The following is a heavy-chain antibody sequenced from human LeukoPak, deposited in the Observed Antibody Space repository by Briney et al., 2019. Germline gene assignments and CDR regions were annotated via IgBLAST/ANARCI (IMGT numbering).Heavy chain of an antibody. CDR2: TYYRSKWYS. Sequence: SQTLSLTCAISVDSVSSNSATWNWIRQSPSRGLEWLGRTYYRSKWYSDYAVSVKSRITINTDTSKNQFSLQLNSVTPEDTAIYYCARVKRMAVASLYYFDSWGQGTLVTVSS. V-gene: IGHV6-1*01. CDR3: ARVKRMAVASLYYFDS. D-gene: IGHD6-19*01. J-gene: IGHJ4*02. CDR1: VDSVSSNSAT.